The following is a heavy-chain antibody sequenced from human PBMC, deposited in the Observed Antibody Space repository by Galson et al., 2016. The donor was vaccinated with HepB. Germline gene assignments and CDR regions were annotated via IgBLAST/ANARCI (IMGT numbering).Heavy chain of an antibody. J-gene: IGHJ4*02. V-gene: IGHV4-30-2*01. CDR2: LSHGGVT. CDR1: GASITSGGYS. D-gene: IGHD3-3*01. CDR3: AGLPTYYDLSKGFTDY. Sequence: LSLTCAVSGASITSGGYSWTWIRQPPGAGLEWIGYLSHGGVTHYNSSLKSRVSISGDRSKNQFSVSLYSVTAADTAVYFCAGLPTYYDLSKGFTDYWGPGTLVTVSS.